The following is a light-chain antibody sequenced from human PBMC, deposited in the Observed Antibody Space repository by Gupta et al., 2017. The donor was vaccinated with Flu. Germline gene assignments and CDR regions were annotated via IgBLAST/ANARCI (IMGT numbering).Light chain of an antibody. CDR2: EVS. J-gene: IGLJ3*02. Sequence: SDVGGYNYVSWYQQYPGKAPKLLIYEVSSRPSGVPDRFSGSKSGNTASLTVSGLQAEDEADYYCSSYAGSNNFKVFGGGTKLTVL. CDR1: SDVGGYNY. V-gene: IGLV2-8*01. CDR3: SSYAGSNNFKV.